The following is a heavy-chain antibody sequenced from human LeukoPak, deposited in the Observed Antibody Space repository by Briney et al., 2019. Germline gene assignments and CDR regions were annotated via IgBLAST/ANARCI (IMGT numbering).Heavy chain of an antibody. Sequence: SETLSLTCTVSGGSISSYYWSWIRQPPGKGLEWIGYINYSGSTNYIPSLKSRVTMSVDTSKNQFSLKLSSVIAADTAVYYCARCSNPAAYNSYYYYGMDVWGQGTTVTVSS. CDR3: ARCSNPAAYNSYYYYGMDV. CDR2: INYSGST. CDR1: GGSISSYY. J-gene: IGHJ6*02. D-gene: IGHD2-2*01. V-gene: IGHV4-59*01.